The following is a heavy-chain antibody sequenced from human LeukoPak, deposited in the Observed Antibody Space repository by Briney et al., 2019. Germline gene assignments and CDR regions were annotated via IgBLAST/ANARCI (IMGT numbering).Heavy chain of an antibody. CDR2: MTPISGNT. Sequence: GASVKVSCKASGYTFTSHDINWVRQAPGQGLEWMGWMTPISGNTGYGQQFRGRVTMTRNTSISTAYMELSSLRSEDTAVYYCARGGVRGGTGGFDPWGQGTLIIVSS. CDR3: ARGGVRGGTGGFDP. CDR1: GYTFTSHD. J-gene: IGHJ5*02. V-gene: IGHV1-8*01. D-gene: IGHD2-15*01.